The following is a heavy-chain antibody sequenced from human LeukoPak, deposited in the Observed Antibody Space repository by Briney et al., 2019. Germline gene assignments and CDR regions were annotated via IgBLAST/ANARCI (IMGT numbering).Heavy chain of an antibody. D-gene: IGHD5-24*01. CDR1: GGTFSSYA. CDR2: INPNSGGT. CDR3: ARGSEMATITYFQH. Sequence: ASVKVSCKASGGTFSSYAISWVRQAPGQGPEWMGRINPNSGGTNYAQKFQGRVTMTRDTSISTAYMELSRLRSDDTAVYYCARGSEMATITYFQHWGQGTLVTVSS. V-gene: IGHV1-2*06. J-gene: IGHJ1*01.